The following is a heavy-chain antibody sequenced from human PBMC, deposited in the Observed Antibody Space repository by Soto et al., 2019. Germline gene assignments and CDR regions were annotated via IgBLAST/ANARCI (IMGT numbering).Heavy chain of an antibody. CDR3: ARLYSSTWYYFDY. J-gene: IGHJ4*02. V-gene: IGHV4-59*08. D-gene: IGHD6-13*01. CDR2: IYYSGST. Sequence: SETLSLTCTVSGGSISSYYWSWIRQPPGKGLEWIGYIYYSGSTNYSPSLKSRVTISVDTSKNQFSLRLSSVTAADTAVYYCARLYSSTWYYFDYWGQGTLVTV. CDR1: GGSISSYY.